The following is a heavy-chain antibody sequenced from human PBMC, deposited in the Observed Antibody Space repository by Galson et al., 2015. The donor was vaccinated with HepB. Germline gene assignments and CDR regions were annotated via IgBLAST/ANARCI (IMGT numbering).Heavy chain of an antibody. CDR3: ARGVYYHYYYLDV. V-gene: IGHV3-53*01. CDR2: IYGGGST. Sequence: SLRLSCAASGFSVSNNYMTWFRQAPGKGLEWVSVIYGGGSTYYADSVKGRFTISRDNSKNTVYLQMSSLRADDTAVYYCARGVYYHYYYLDVWGIGTTVTVSS. CDR1: GFSVSNNY. J-gene: IGHJ6*03.